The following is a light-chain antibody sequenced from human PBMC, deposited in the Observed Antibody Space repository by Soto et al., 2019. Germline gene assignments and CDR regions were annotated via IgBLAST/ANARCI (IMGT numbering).Light chain of an antibody. CDR3: SSYTSSSTLV. J-gene: IGLJ3*02. CDR2: EVS. CDR1: SSDVGGYNY. V-gene: IGLV2-14*01. Sequence: QSALTQPASVSGSPGQSITISCTGTSSDVGGYNYVSWYQQHPGKAPKLMIYEVSNRPSGVSNRFSGSKSGNTASLTISGLKAEDEADYYCSSYTSSSTLVFGGGIKLTVL.